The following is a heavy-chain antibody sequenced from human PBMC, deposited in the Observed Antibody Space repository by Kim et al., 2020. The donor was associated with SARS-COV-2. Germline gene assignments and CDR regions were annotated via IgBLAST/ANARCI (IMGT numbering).Heavy chain of an antibody. CDR2: ISYDGNHK. CDR1: RFTVSTYA. Sequence: GGSLRLSCAASRFTVSTYAMLWVRQAPGKGLEWVAVISYDGNHKYYADSVKGRFTISRDNSKNTLYLQMNSLRADDTDVYYCARASLVGTTYWFDPWGQGTLVTVSS. J-gene: IGHJ5*02. CDR3: ARASLVGTTYWFDP. D-gene: IGHD1-26*01. V-gene: IGHV3-30*04.